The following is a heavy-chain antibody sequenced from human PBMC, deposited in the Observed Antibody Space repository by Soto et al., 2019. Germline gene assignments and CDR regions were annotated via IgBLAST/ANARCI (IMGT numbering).Heavy chain of an antibody. V-gene: IGHV1-46*01. J-gene: IGHJ6*02. CDR3: ARNSGSYVADYYYYGMDV. CDR1: GYTFTSYY. D-gene: IGHD1-26*01. Sequence: QVQLVQSGAEVKKPGASVKVSCKASGYTFTSYYMHWVRQAPGQGLEWMGIINPSGGSTSYAQKCQGRVTMPRDKSTSTVYMELSSLRSEDTAVYYCARNSGSYVADYYYYGMDVWGQGTTVTVSS. CDR2: INPSGGST.